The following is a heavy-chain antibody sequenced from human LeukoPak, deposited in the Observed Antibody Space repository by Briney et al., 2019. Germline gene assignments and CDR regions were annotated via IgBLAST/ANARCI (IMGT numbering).Heavy chain of an antibody. Sequence: GGSLRLSCAASGFTFSSYWMSWVRQAPGKGLEWVADIKQDGSEKYYVDSVKGRFTISRDNAKNSLYLQMNSLRAEDTAVYYCARDDCSSISCYHNWFDPWGQGTLVTVSS. V-gene: IGHV3-7*01. CDR3: ARDDCSSISCYHNWFDP. CDR2: IKQDGSEK. D-gene: IGHD2-2*01. CDR1: GFTFSSYW. J-gene: IGHJ5*02.